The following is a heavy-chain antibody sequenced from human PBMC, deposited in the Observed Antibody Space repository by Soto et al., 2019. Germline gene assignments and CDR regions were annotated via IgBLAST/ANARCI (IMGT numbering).Heavy chain of an antibody. CDR1: GYTFTNNY. D-gene: IGHD3-3*01. CDR2: INPSGGNT. V-gene: IGHV1-46*03. Sequence: ASVKVSCKASGYTFTNNYVVWVRQAPGQGLEWMGIINPSGGNTIYAQKLQDRVTMTSDTSTSTIYIELSSLRSEDTAVFYYAEFFGTYYDFWTGLGGGHFASGGQGTRVTVSP. CDR3: AEFFGTYYDFWTGLGGGHFAS. J-gene: IGHJ4*02.